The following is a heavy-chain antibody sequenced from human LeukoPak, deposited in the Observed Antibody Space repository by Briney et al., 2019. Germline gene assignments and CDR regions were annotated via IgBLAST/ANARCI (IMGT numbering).Heavy chain of an antibody. Sequence: GGSLRLSCAASGFIFSSYPIPWVRQAPGKGLEWVAVMSRDGTDQRYADSVKGRFTMSRDSSESALYLQMNSLRVEDTAVYYCARDQGTIFDVVNYAMDVWGQGTTVTVSS. D-gene: IGHD3-3*01. CDR3: ARDQGTIFDVVNYAMDV. J-gene: IGHJ6*02. CDR1: GFIFSSYP. V-gene: IGHV3-30*04. CDR2: MSRDGTDQ.